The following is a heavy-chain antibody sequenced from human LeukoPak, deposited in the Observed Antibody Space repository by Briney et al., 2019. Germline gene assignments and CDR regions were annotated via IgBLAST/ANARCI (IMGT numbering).Heavy chain of an antibody. V-gene: IGHV5-51*01. CDR2: IYPGDSDT. D-gene: IGHD5-12*01. J-gene: IGHJ2*01. CDR1: GYSFTSYW. Sequence: GESLKIFCKGSGYSFTSYWIGWVRQMPGKGLEWMGIIYPGDSDTRYSPSFQGQVTISADKSISTAYLQWSSLKASDTAMYYCARCDSGYERYWYFDLWGRGTLVTVSS. CDR3: ARCDSGYERYWYFDL.